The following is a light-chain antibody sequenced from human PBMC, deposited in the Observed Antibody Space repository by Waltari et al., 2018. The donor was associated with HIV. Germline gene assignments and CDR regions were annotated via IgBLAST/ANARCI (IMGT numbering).Light chain of an antibody. J-gene: IGKJ2*01. V-gene: IGKV3-20*01. CDR1: QSQSSTS. CDR2: GAA. CDR3: QQYGVSSYT. Sequence: EVVLTQSPGTLSLSPGERATLSCTASQSQSSTSLAWYQQKPGQAPTLLIYGAANRVAGISDRFSGSGSGTYFTLTISRLEPEDFAVYYCQQYGVSSYTFGQGTKLEIK.